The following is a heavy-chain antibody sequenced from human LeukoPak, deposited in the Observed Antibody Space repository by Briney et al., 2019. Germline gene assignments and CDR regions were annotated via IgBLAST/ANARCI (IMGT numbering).Heavy chain of an antibody. Sequence: SETLSLTCTVSGGSISSYYWSWIRQPPGKGLEGIGYIYYSGSTNYNPSLKSRVTISVDTSKNQFSLKLSSVTAADTAVYYCARVIWYYDSSGYLNWFDPWGQGTLVTVSS. CDR2: IYYSGST. V-gene: IGHV4-59*01. D-gene: IGHD3-22*01. CDR1: GGSISSYY. CDR3: ARVIWYYDSSGYLNWFDP. J-gene: IGHJ5*02.